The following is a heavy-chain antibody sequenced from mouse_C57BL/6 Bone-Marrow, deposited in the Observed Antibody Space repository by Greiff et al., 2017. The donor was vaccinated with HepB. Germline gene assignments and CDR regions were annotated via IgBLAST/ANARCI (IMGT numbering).Heavy chain of an antibody. CDR3: AREDYYYSPYFDY. CDR2: IYPRDGST. J-gene: IGHJ2*01. CDR1: GYTFTDHT. V-gene: IGHV1-78*01. D-gene: IGHD1-1*01. Sequence: VQLQQSDAELVKPGASVKISCKVSGYTFTDHTIHWMKQRPEQGLEWIGYIYPRDGSTKYNEKFKGKATLTADKSSSTAYMQLNSLTSDDSAVYFCAREDYYYSPYFDYWGQGTTLTVSS.